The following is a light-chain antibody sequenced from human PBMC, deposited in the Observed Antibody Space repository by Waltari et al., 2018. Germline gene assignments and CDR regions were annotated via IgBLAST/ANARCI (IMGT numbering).Light chain of an antibody. V-gene: IGLV2-14*03. CDR1: SSDVGVYNY. CDR2: DVN. Sequence: QSALTQPASVSGSPGQSITISCTGTSSDVGVYNYVSWYQQHPGTAPQLMIYDVNSRPSGVSKRFSGSKSGNTASLTIAGLQAEDEADYYCCSFTSSSTWVFGGGTKVTVL. CDR3: CSFTSSSTWV. J-gene: IGLJ3*02.